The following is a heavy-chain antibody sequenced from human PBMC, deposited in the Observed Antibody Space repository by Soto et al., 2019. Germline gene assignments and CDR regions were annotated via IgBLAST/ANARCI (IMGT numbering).Heavy chain of an antibody. J-gene: IGHJ6*02. Sequence: QVQLVQSGAEVKKPGSSVKVSCKASGGTFSSYAISWVRQAPGQGLEWMGGINPIFGTANYAQKFQGRVTITADESTSTAYMELSSLRSEDTAVYYCARESSIAARSLQYYYYGMDVWGQGTTVTVSS. CDR2: INPIFGTA. CDR1: GGTFSSYA. D-gene: IGHD6-6*01. V-gene: IGHV1-69*01. CDR3: ARESSIAARSLQYYYYGMDV.